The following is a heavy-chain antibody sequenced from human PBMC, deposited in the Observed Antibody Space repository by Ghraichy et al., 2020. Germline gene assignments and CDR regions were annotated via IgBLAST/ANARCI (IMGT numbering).Heavy chain of an antibody. J-gene: IGHJ4*02. CDR2: INPNSGGT. Sequence: ASVKVSCKASGYTFTGYYMHWVRQAPGQGLEWMGWINPNSGGTNYAQKFQGRVTMTRDTSISTAYMELSRLRSDDTAVYYCARYSYYDSSGYYYGYYFDYWGQGTLVTVSS. V-gene: IGHV1-2*02. CDR1: GYTFTGYY. CDR3: ARYSYYDSSGYYYGYYFDY. D-gene: IGHD3-22*01.